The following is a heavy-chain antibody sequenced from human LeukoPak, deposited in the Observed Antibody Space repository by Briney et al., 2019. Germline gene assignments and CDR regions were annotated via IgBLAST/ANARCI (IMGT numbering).Heavy chain of an antibody. J-gene: IGHJ5*02. CDR3: ARDITNLLNWFDP. V-gene: IGHV3-11*01. D-gene: IGHD1-14*01. CDR1: GFTFSDYY. CDR2: ISSSGSTI. Sequence: GGSLRLSCAASGFTFSDYYMSWIRQAPGKGLEWVSYISSSGSTIYYADSVKGRFTISRDNAKNSLYLQMHSLTAEDTAVYYCARDITNLLNWFDPWGQRTWSPSPQ.